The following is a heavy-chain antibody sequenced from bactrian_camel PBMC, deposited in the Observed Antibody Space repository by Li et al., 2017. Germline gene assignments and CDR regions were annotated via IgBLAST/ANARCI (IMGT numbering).Heavy chain of an antibody. D-gene: IGHD1*01. CDR1: YFPYDTNNR. CDR3: AVNSNYCDASTWSWRGDYSY. Sequence: HVQLVESGGGSVQAGGSLRLSCLALYFPYDTNNRMGWFRQVPGKEREGVAIIQPFSDAKYYADSVKGRFTISQDPTKNAVYLQMDSLTPEDTATYYCAVNSNYCDASTWSWRGDYSYWGEGTQVTVS. V-gene: IGHV3S60*01. J-gene: IGHJ4*01. CDR2: IQPFSDAK.